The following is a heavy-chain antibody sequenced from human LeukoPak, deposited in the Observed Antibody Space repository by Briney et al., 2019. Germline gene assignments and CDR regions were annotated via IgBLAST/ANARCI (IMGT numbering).Heavy chain of an antibody. Sequence: PGGSLRLSCAASGFTFSSYAMSWVRQAPGKGLEWVGRTRNKANSYTTEYAASVKGRFTISRDDSKTSLYLQMNSLKTEDTAVYYCASLYGSGKRWVDPWGQGTLVTVSS. V-gene: IGHV3-72*01. CDR2: TRNKANSYTT. J-gene: IGHJ5*02. CDR3: ASLYGSGKRWVDP. D-gene: IGHD3-10*01. CDR1: GFTFSSYA.